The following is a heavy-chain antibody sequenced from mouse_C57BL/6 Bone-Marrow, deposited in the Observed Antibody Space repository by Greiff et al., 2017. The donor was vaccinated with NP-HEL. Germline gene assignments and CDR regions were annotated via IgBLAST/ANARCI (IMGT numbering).Heavy chain of an antibody. CDR3: ANDAYDGYYLAY. Sequence: DVMLVESGGGLVQSGRSLRLSCATSGFTFSDFYMEWVRQAPGKGLEWIAASRNKANDYTTEYSASVKGRFIVSRDTSQSILYLQMNALGAEDTAIYYCANDAYDGYYLAYWGQGTLVTVSA. CDR2: SRNKANDYTT. D-gene: IGHD2-3*01. CDR1: GFTFSDFY. V-gene: IGHV7-1*01. J-gene: IGHJ3*01.